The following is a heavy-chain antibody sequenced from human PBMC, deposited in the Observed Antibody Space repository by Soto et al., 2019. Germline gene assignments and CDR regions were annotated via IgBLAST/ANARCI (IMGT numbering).Heavy chain of an antibody. V-gene: IGHV4-30-2*01. CDR1: GGSISIGGYS. CDR3: ARGNVVAIDY. D-gene: IGHD2-21*01. J-gene: IGHJ4*02. CDR2: IYHSGST. Sequence: PSDTLSLTCAVSGGSISIGGYSWSWILQPPGKGLEWIGYIYHSGSTYYNPSLKSRVTISVDRSKNQFSLKLSSVTAADTAVYYCARGNVVAIDYWGQGTLVTVSS.